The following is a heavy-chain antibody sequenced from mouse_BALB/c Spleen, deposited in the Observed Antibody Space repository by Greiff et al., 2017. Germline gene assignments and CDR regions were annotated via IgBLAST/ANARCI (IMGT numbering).Heavy chain of an antibody. CDR1: GYTFTSYW. D-gene: IGHD2-4*01. Sequence: QVQLQESGAELAKPGASVKMSCKASGYTFTSYWMHWVKQRPGQGLEWIGYINPSTGYTEYNQKFKDKATLTADKSSSTAYMQLSSLTSEDSAVYYCARQDYDYWYFDGWGAGTTVTVSS. V-gene: IGHV1-7*01. J-gene: IGHJ1*01. CDR3: ARQDYDYWYFDG. CDR2: INPSTGYT.